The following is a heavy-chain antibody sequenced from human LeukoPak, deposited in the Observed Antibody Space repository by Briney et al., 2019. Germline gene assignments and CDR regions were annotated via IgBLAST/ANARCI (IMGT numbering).Heavy chain of an antibody. CDR3: AREAAGNFDY. V-gene: IGHV1-18*01. J-gene: IGHJ4*02. CDR1: GYTFTSYV. Sequence: ASDKVSCKASGYTFTSYVISWVRQAPGQGLEWMGWISAYNGNGKYAQTLQGRVTMTTDTSTSTAYMELRSLRSDDTAVYYCAREAAGNFDYWGQGTLVTVSS. CDR2: ISAYNGNG. D-gene: IGHD6-13*01.